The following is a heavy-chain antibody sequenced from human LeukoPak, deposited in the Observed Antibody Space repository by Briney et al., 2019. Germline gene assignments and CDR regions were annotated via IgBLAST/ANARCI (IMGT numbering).Heavy chain of an antibody. CDR1: GFSFSSYS. J-gene: IGHJ4*02. V-gene: IGHV3-48*04. CDR2: ISSSGRTI. Sequence: GGSLRLSCAASGFSFSSYSMNWVRQAPGKGLECISYISSSGRTIYYADSLKGRFTVSRDNAKNSLYLRMNNLRAEDTAVYYCARGEYYFDYWGQGTLVTVSS. CDR3: ARGEYYFDY.